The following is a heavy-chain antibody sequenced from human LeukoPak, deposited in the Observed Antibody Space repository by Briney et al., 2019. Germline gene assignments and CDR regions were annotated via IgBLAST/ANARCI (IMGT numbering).Heavy chain of an antibody. V-gene: IGHV3-7*01. J-gene: IGHJ4*02. D-gene: IGHD6-19*01. Sequence: GGSLRLSCVASGFPFSSYWMTWVRQAPGKGLEWVANIKQDGSKKSYVDSVKGRFTISRDNAKNTLYLQMNSLRAEDTAVYYCARGTSSSGWYVVDYWGQGTLVTVSS. CDR3: ARGTSSSGWYVVDY. CDR1: GFPFSSYW. CDR2: IKQDGSKK.